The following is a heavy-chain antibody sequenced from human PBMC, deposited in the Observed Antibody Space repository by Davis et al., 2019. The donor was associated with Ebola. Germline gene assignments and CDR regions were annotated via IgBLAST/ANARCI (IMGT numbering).Heavy chain of an antibody. CDR2: IYYSGST. V-gene: IGHV4-39*07. J-gene: IGHJ5*01. CDR1: GGSISSSSYY. Sequence: PSETLSLTCTVSGGSISSSSYYWGWIRQPPGKGLEWIGSIYYSGSTYYNPSLKSRVTISVNTSKNQFSLKLSSVTAADTAFYYCARAVDDYDDYYQTHWFDSWGQGTLVTVSS. CDR3: ARAVDDYDDYYQTHWFDS. D-gene: IGHD4-17*01.